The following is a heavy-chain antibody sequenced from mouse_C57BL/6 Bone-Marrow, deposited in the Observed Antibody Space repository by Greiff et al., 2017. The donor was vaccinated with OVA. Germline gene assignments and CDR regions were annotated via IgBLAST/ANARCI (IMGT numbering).Heavy chain of an antibody. J-gene: IGHJ3*01. CDR3: ARDPSTMVTAWFAY. Sequence: EVQGVESGGGLVKPGGSLKLSCAASGFTFSSYAMSWVRQTPEKRLEWVATISDGGSYTYYPDYVKGRFTISRDNAKNNLYLQMSHLKSEDTAMYYCARDPSTMVTAWFAYWGQGTLVTVSA. CDR1: GFTFSSYA. D-gene: IGHD2-1*01. CDR2: ISDGGSYT. V-gene: IGHV5-4*01.